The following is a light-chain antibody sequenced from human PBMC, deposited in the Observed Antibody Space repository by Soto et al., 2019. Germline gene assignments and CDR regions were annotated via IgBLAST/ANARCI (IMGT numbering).Light chain of an antibody. Sequence: EIVMTQSPATLSVTQGERATLSFRASQSVNAYLAWYQQKPGQAPRLLIYDASVRATGIPARFSGSGSGTDFTLTISSLEPEDSAVYYCQQHLGRHTFGQGTKVDI. J-gene: IGKJ1*01. V-gene: IGKV3-11*01. CDR3: QQHLGRHT. CDR1: QSVNAY. CDR2: DAS.